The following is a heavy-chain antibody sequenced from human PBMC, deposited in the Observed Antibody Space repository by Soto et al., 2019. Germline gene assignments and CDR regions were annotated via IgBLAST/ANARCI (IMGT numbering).Heavy chain of an antibody. CDR3: ARDGRVTYYDSSGYLDY. CDR1: GYTFTSYY. D-gene: IGHD3-22*01. CDR2: INPSGGST. Sequence: SSVKVSCKASGYTFTSYYMHWVRQAPGQGLEWMGIINPSGGSTSYAQKFQGRVTMTRDTSTSTVYMELSSLRSEDTAVYYCARDGRVTYYDSSGYLDYWGQGTLVTVSS. V-gene: IGHV1-46*01. J-gene: IGHJ4*02.